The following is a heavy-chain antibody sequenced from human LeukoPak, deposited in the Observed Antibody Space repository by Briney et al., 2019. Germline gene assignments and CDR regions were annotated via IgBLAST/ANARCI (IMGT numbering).Heavy chain of an antibody. V-gene: IGHV3-30-3*01. D-gene: IGHD5-24*01. CDR1: GFTFSNYA. Sequence: PGRSLRLSCAASGFTFSNYAMHWVRQAPGKGLEWVAVISYDGNNKYYADSVKGRFTISRDNSKNTLYLQMNSLRAEDTAVYYCASRDGYVQFGDWDQGTLVTVSS. J-gene: IGHJ4*02. CDR2: ISYDGNNK. CDR3: ASRDGYVQFGD.